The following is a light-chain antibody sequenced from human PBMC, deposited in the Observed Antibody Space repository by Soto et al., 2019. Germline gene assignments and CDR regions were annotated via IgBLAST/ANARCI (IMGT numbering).Light chain of an antibody. J-gene: IGKJ1*01. Sequence: EIVMTQSPATLSVSPGESATLSCRASQSVSSNLAWYQQKPGQAPRLLIYGASTRATGVPARFSGSGSGTEFTLTISSLQSEDFVVYYCQQYNNWPPWTFGQGTKVEI. CDR3: QQYNNWPPWT. CDR2: GAS. CDR1: QSVSSN. V-gene: IGKV3-15*01.